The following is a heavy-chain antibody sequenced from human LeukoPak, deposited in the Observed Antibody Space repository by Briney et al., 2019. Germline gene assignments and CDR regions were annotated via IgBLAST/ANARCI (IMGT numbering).Heavy chain of an antibody. D-gene: IGHD3-10*01. CDR1: GFTFSDYY. V-gene: IGHV3-11*01. Sequence: SPGGSLRLSCVGSGFTFSDYYMSWIRRAPGKGLEWVSYISGSGDVIYYPDSVKGRFTISRDNAKNSLYLQMNSLRVDDTAVYYCAHLRGRGRIDYWGQGTLVTVSS. CDR3: AHLRGRGRIDY. J-gene: IGHJ4*02. CDR2: ISGSGDVI.